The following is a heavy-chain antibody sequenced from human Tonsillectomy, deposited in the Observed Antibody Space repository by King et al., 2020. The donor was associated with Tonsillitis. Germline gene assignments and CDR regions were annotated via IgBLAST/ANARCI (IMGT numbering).Heavy chain of an antibody. CDR2: INPNSGGT. Sequence: VQLVESGAEVKKPGASVKVSCKASGYIFTDDYMHWVRQAPGQGLEWMGWINPNSGGTNYAQKFQGRVTMTRDTSISPAYMELSRLRSDDTAVFYCATYNVEVAGFDYWGQGTLVTVSS. J-gene: IGHJ4*02. CDR3: ATYNVEVAGFDY. V-gene: IGHV1-2*02. D-gene: IGHD6-19*01. CDR1: GYIFTDDY.